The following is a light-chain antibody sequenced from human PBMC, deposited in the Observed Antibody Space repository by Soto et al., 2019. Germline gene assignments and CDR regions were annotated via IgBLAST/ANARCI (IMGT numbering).Light chain of an antibody. CDR1: SSDVGGYDH. Sequence: QSALTQPASVSGSPGQSITISCTGTSSDVGGYDHVSWYQQHPGRAPKLMIYDVSNRPSGVSNRFSGSKSGNTASLTISGLQAVDEADYYCSSYTSSNTLVFGGGTKLTVL. CDR3: SSYTSSNTLV. V-gene: IGLV2-14*01. CDR2: DVS. J-gene: IGLJ2*01.